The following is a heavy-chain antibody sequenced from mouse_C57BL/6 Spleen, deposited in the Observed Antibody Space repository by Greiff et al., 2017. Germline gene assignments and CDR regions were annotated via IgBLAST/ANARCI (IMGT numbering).Heavy chain of an antibody. CDR3: ASSRGSSYYYAMDY. CDR2: ISSGSSTI. J-gene: IGHJ4*01. V-gene: IGHV5-17*01. D-gene: IGHD1-1*01. CDR1: GFTFSDYG. Sequence: EVQRVESGGGLVKPGGSLKLSCAASGFTFSDYGMHWVRQAPEKGLEWVAYISSGSSTIYYADTVKGRFTISRDNAKNTLFLQMTSLRSEDTAMYYCASSRGSSYYYAMDYWGQGTSVTVSS.